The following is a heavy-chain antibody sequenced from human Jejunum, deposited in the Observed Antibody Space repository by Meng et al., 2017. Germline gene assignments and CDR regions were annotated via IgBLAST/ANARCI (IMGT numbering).Heavy chain of an antibody. J-gene: IGHJ4*02. CDR3: ARALGAYGDSGFAY. V-gene: IGHV4-34*01. Sequence: GQLQQGGAGLLKPSETLSLTCAVSGGSLKDFYWNWIRQPPGKGLEWIGEISHSGSTNYNPSLKSRVTISVDRSQNQLSLKLTSVSGTDTAVYFCARALGAYGDSGFAYWGQGALVTVSS. D-gene: IGHD4-17*01. CDR2: ISHSGST. CDR1: GGSLKDFY.